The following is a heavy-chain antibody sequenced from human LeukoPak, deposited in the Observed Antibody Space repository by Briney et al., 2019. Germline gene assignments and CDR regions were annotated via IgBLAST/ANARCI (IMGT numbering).Heavy chain of an antibody. Sequence: PGGSLRLSCAASGFTFSSYGMHWVRQAPGKGLEWVAVISYDGSNKYYADSVKGRFTISRDNSKNTLYLQMNSLRAEDTAVYYCAKSRQLWHHNYYYYMDVWGKGTTVTVSS. D-gene: IGHD5-18*01. J-gene: IGHJ6*03. V-gene: IGHV3-30*18. CDR2: ISYDGSNK. CDR1: GFTFSSYG. CDR3: AKSRQLWHHNYYYYMDV.